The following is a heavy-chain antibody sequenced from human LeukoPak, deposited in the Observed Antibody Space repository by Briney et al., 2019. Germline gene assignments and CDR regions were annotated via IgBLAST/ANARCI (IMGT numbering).Heavy chain of an antibody. CDR1: GFTFSSYG. V-gene: IGHV3-30*03. Sequence: GGSLRLSCAASGFTFSSYGMHWVRQAPGKGLEWVAVISYDGSNKYYADSVKGRFTISRDNSKNTLYLQMNSLRAEDTALYYCARDSITMVRGVISDYWGQGTLVTVSS. CDR3: ARDSITMVRGVISDY. CDR2: ISYDGSNK. J-gene: IGHJ4*02. D-gene: IGHD3-10*01.